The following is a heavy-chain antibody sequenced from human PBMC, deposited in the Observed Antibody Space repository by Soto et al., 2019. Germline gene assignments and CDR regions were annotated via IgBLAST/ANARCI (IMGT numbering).Heavy chain of an antibody. CDR1: GGSISRYY. Sequence: SETLSLTCTVSGGSISRYYWSCIRQPPGKGLEWIGYIYYSGSTNYNPSLKSRVTISVDTSKNQFSLKLSSVTAADTAVYYCARRYGASFDYWGQGTLVTVSS. CDR2: IYYSGST. V-gene: IGHV4-59*01. CDR3: ARRYGASFDY. J-gene: IGHJ4*02. D-gene: IGHD4-17*01.